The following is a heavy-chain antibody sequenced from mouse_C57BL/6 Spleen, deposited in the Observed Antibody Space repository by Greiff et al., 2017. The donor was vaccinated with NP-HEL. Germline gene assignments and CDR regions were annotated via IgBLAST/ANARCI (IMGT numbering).Heavy chain of an antibody. CDR2: IYPGSGST. J-gene: IGHJ1*03. Sequence: QVQLQQPGAELVKPGASVKMSCKASGYTFTSYWITWVKQRPGQGLEWIGDIYPGSGSTNYNEKFKSKATLTVDTSSSTAYMQLSSLTSEDSAVYYCARRGGDYYGSSYGYFDVWGTGTTVTVSS. CDR1: GYTFTSYW. D-gene: IGHD1-1*01. CDR3: ARRGGDYYGSSYGYFDV. V-gene: IGHV1-55*01.